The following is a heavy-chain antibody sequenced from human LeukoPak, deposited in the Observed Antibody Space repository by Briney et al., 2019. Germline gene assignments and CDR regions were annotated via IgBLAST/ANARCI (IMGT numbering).Heavy chain of an antibody. CDR1: GFTFSSYG. Sequence: AGGSLRLSCAASGFTFSSYGMHWVRQAPGKGLEWVAVIWYDGSNKYYADSVKGRFSISRDNAKNTLYLQMNSLRVEDTAVYYCARGRPHGNDYWGQGTLVTVSS. D-gene: IGHD4-23*01. V-gene: IGHV3-33*01. J-gene: IGHJ4*02. CDR3: ARGRPHGNDY. CDR2: IWYDGSNK.